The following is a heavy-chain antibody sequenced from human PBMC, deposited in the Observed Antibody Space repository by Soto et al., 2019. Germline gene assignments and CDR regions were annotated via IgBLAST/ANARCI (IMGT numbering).Heavy chain of an antibody. J-gene: IGHJ4*02. Sequence: GGSLRLSCAASGFTFSSYWMSWVRQAPGKGLEWVANIKQDGSEKYYVDSVKGRFTISRDNAKNSLYLQMNSLRAEDTAVYYCARGTGRGAATAIIDGDYFDYWGQGTLVTVSS. CDR2: IKQDGSEK. CDR3: ARGTGRGAATAIIDGDYFDY. CDR1: GFTFSSYW. D-gene: IGHD2-2*02. V-gene: IGHV3-7*01.